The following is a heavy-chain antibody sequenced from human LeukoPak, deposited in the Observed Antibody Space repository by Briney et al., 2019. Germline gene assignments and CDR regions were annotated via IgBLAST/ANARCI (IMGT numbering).Heavy chain of an antibody. CDR3: ARDYGDYVTFWFDP. Sequence: ASVKVSCKASGYTFTGYYMHWVRQAPGQGLEWMGWINPNSGGTNYAQKFQGRVTMTRDTSISTAYMELSRLRSDDTAVYYCARDYGDYVTFWFDPWGQGTLVTVSS. CDR2: INPNSGGT. J-gene: IGHJ5*02. CDR1: GYTFTGYY. D-gene: IGHD4-17*01. V-gene: IGHV1-2*02.